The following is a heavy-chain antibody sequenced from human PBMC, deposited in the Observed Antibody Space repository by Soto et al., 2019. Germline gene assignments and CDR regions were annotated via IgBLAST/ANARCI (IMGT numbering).Heavy chain of an antibody. D-gene: IGHD3-22*01. J-gene: IGHJ4*02. CDR1: GGTFSSYA. CDR3: ARGGDYYDSSGYYRLDY. V-gene: IGHV1-69*13. Sequence: GASVKVSCKASGGTFSSYAISWVRQAPGQGLEWMGGIIPIFGTANYAQKFQGRVTITADESTSTAYMELSSLRSEDTALYYCARGGDYYDSSGYYRLDYWGQGTLVTVSS. CDR2: IIPIFGTA.